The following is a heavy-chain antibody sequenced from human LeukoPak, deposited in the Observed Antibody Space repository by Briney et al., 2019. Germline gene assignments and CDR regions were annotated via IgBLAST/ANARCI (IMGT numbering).Heavy chain of an antibody. Sequence: SSETLSLTCTVSGGSISSSSYYWGWIRQPPGKGLEWIGSIYYSGSTYYNPSLKSRVTISVDTSKNQFSLKLSSVTAADTAVYYCARSSSGSYYNVLSWFDPWGQGTLVTVSS. J-gene: IGHJ5*02. V-gene: IGHV4-39*07. CDR2: IYYSGST. D-gene: IGHD3-10*01. CDR3: ARSSSGSYYNVLSWFDP. CDR1: GGSISSSSYY.